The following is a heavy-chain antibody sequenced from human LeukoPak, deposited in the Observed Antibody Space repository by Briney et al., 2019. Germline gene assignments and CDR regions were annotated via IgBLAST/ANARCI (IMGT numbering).Heavy chain of an antibody. J-gene: IGHJ6*03. V-gene: IGHV4-61*02. Sequence: SQTLSLTCTVSGGSISSGSYYWSWIRQPAGKALEWIGRIYTSGSTNYNPSLKSRVTISVDTSKNQFSLKLSSVTAADTAVYYCARDRFPNYYMDVWGKGTTVTVSS. D-gene: IGHD3-10*01. CDR2: IYTSGST. CDR3: ARDRFPNYYMDV. CDR1: GGSISSGSYY.